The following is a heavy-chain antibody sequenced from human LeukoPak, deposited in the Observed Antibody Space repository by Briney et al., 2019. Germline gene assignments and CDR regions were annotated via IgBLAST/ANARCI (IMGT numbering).Heavy chain of an antibody. V-gene: IGHV3-30*02. Sequence: GGSLRLSCAASGFTFSHYGMDWVRQAPGKGLEWVAFIRSDGSVKYYADSVKGRFTISRDNAKNSLYLQMNSLRAEDTALYYCARNDVEENDYWGQGTLVTVSS. D-gene: IGHD1-1*01. CDR2: IRSDGSVK. CDR1: GFTFSHYG. J-gene: IGHJ4*02. CDR3: ARNDVEENDY.